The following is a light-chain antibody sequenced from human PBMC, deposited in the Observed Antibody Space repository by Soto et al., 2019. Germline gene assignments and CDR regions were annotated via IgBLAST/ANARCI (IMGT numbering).Light chain of an antibody. CDR1: QSVSSY. J-gene: IGKJ1*01. Sequence: EIVLTQSPATLSLSPGERATLSCRASQSVSSYLAWYQHKLGQAPRLLIYDASNRATGIPARFSGRGSGSDFTLTISSLEPEDFAVYYCQQRSNWPWTFGQGTKVDTK. V-gene: IGKV3-11*01. CDR2: DAS. CDR3: QQRSNWPWT.